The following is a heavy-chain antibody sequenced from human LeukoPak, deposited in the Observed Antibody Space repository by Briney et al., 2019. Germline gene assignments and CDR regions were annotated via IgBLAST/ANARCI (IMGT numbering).Heavy chain of an antibody. J-gene: IGHJ4*02. CDR2: ITGSGGST. Sequence: GGSLRLSCAASGFTFSSYATSWVRQAPGKGLEWVSAITGSGGSTYYADSVKGRFTISRDNSKNTLYVQMNSLRAEDTAVYYCATERNWVFDYWGQGTLVTVSS. V-gene: IGHV3-23*01. CDR3: ATERNWVFDY. CDR1: GFTFSSYA. D-gene: IGHD7-27*01.